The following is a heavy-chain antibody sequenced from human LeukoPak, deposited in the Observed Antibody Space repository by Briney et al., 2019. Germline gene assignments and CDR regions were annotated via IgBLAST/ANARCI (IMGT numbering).Heavy chain of an antibody. D-gene: IGHD6-13*01. CDR2: INHSGST. CDR3: ARGLSGYSSRWTNYFHLDY. Sequence: SETLSLTCAVYGGSFSGYYWSWIRQPPGKGLEWIGEINHSGSTNYNPSLKSRVTISVDTSKNQFSLKLSSVTAADTAVDYCARGLSGYSSRWTNYFHLDYWGQGTLVTVSS. V-gene: IGHV4-34*01. J-gene: IGHJ4*02. CDR1: GGSFSGYY.